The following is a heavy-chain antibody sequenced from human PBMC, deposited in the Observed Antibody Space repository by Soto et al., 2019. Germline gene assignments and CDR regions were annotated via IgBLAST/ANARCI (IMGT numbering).Heavy chain of an antibody. CDR3: ASPWGSCSGDRCYYYFDS. CDR2: INSDGSIT. J-gene: IGHJ4*02. V-gene: IGHV3-74*01. CDR1: GFTFSSNW. D-gene: IGHD2-15*01. Sequence: GGSLRLSCAASGFTFSSNWMHWVRQVPGKGLVWVSRINSDGSITKYADSVKGRFTISRDNAKNTLYLQMNSLRAEDTAVYYCASPWGSCSGDRCYYYFDSWGQGTVVTSPQ.